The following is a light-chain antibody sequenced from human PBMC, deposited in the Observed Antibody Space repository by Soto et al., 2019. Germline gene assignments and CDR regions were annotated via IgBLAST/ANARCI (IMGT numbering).Light chain of an antibody. V-gene: IGLV2-14*01. J-gene: IGLJ2*01. CDR3: SSYKSSSTHLV. Sequence: QSALTQPASVSGSPGQSITISCTGTSSDVGGYNYVSWYQQHPGKAPKPMIYEVSNRPTGVSNRFSGSKSGNTGSLTISGLRAEDGADHYCSSYKSSSTHLVFGGGTQLTVL. CDR2: EVS. CDR1: SSDVGGYNY.